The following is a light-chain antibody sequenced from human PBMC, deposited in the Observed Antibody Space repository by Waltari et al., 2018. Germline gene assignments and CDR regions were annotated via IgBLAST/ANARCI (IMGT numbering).Light chain of an antibody. Sequence: TLTCRASQSIDRYLNWYQQKEGRAPNLLIYSASNLQSGVPSRFSGSGSGTDFTLTISSLQHEDFATYYCQQSYSAPFTFGPGTKVDI. CDR2: SAS. V-gene: IGKV1-39*01. CDR3: QQSYSAPFT. CDR1: QSIDRY. J-gene: IGKJ3*01.